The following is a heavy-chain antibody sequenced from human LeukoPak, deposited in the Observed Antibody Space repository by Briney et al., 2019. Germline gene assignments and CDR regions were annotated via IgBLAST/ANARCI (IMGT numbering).Heavy chain of an antibody. V-gene: IGHV4-34*01. D-gene: IGHD6-6*01. CDR3: ARGNSRSSGGWFDP. J-gene: IGHJ5*02. Sequence: PSETLSLTCAVYGGSFSGYYWSWIRQPPGKGWNGIGEINHSGSTNYNPSLKSRATISVDTSKNQFSLKLSSVTAADTAVYYCARGNSRSSGGWFDPWGQGTLVTVSS. CDR2: INHSGST. CDR1: GGSFSGYY.